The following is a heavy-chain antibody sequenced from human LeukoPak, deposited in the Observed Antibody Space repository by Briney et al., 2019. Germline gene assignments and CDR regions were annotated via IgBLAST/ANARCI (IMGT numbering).Heavy chain of an antibody. CDR3: ARHRWYYGMDV. D-gene: IGHD5-24*01. CDR2: IYYSGST. Sequence: SETLSLTCTVSGGSISSYYWSWIRQPPGKGLEWIGYIYYSGSTNYNPSLKSRVTISVDTSKNQFSLKLSSVTAADTAVYYCARHRWYYGMDVWGQGTLVTVSS. V-gene: IGHV4-59*08. J-gene: IGHJ6*02. CDR1: GGSISSYY.